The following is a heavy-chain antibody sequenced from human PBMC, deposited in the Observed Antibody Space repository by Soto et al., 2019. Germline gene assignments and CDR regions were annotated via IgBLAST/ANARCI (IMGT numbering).Heavy chain of an antibody. Sequence: ASVKVSCKASGYTFTSYDINWVRQATGQGLEWMGWMNPNSGNTGYAQKFQGRVTMTRNTSISTAYMELSSLRSEDTAVYYCAKGKYYDFWSGYYRGGLYYYYGMDVWGQGTTVTVSS. V-gene: IGHV1-8*01. J-gene: IGHJ6*02. D-gene: IGHD3-3*01. CDR3: AKGKYYDFWSGYYRGGLYYYYGMDV. CDR1: GYTFTSYD. CDR2: MNPNSGNT.